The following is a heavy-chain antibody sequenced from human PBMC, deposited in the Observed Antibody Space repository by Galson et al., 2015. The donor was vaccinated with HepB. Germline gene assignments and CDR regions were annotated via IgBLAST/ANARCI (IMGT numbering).Heavy chain of an antibody. CDR3: ARSSPSMVRGRSAFDI. Sequence: SLRLSCAASGFTFSSYSMNWVRQAPGKGLEWVSYINSSSSTIYYADSVKGRFTISRDNAKNSLYLQMNSLRDEDTAVYYCARSSPSMVRGRSAFDIWGQGTMVTVSS. CDR1: GFTFSSYS. J-gene: IGHJ3*02. CDR2: INSSSSTI. D-gene: IGHD3-10*01. V-gene: IGHV3-48*02.